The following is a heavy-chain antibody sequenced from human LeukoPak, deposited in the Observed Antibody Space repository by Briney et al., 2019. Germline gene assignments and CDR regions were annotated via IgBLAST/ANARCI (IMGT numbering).Heavy chain of an antibody. CDR1: GDSVSINSAA. V-gene: IGHV6-1*01. J-gene: IGHJ6*02. CDR2: TYYKSKWYN. Sequence: SPTLSLTFALSGDSVSINSAAWNWLRQSPSRGLEWLGSTYYKSKWYNDYAVSVKSGITINPDTSKKQFSLQLNSVAPEETAVYYCARDRGNVGMDVWGQGTTVTVSS. CDR3: ARDRGNVGMDV.